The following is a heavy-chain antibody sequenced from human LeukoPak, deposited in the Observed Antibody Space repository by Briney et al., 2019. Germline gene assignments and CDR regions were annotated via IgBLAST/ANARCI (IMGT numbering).Heavy chain of an antibody. D-gene: IGHD3-22*01. Sequence: SETLSLTCTVSGGSISSYYWSWIRQPPGKGLEWIGYIYDSGSTKYNPSLKSRVTISVDTSKNQFTLKLSSVTAADTAIYFCARLESGVLGDPYYYDSGGYYYRGYFDSWGQGTLVTVSS. CDR2: IYDSGST. CDR3: ARLESGVLGDPYYYDSGGYYYRGYFDS. J-gene: IGHJ4*02. CDR1: GGSISSYY. V-gene: IGHV4-59*08.